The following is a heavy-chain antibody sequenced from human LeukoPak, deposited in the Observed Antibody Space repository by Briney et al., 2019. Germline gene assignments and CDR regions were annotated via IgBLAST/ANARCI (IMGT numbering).Heavy chain of an antibody. CDR2: ISSSSSYI. CDR1: GFTFTGHN. V-gene: IGHV3-21*01. Sequence: GGSLRLSCAAPGFTFTGHNMNWVRQAPGKGLEWVSSISSSSSYIYYADSMKGRFTISRDNAKNSLYLQMNSLRAEDTAVYYCARSQLVLQGDYWGQGTLVTVSS. J-gene: IGHJ4*02. D-gene: IGHD6-13*01. CDR3: ARSQLVLQGDY.